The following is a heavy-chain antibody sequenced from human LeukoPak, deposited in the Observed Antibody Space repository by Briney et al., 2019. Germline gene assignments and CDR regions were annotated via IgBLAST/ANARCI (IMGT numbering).Heavy chain of an antibody. D-gene: IGHD3-3*01. CDR2: IIPIFGTA. Sequence: SVTVSFKASGGTFSSYAISWVRQAPGQGLEWMGGIIPIFGTANYAQKFQGRVTITADESTSTAYMELSSLRSEDTAVYYCARSVRGGYYNWFDPWGQGTLVTVSS. J-gene: IGHJ5*02. V-gene: IGHV1-69*13. CDR3: ARSVRGGYYNWFDP. CDR1: GGTFSSYA.